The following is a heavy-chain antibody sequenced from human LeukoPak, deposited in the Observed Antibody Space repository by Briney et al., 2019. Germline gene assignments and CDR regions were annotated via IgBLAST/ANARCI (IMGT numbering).Heavy chain of an antibody. V-gene: IGHV4-59*08. Sequence: PSETLSLTCTVSGGSISSNYWSWIRQPPGKGLEWIGYIYHSGSTNYNPSLKSRVTISVDTSRNQFSLKLSSVTAADTAVYYCARQGSANWFDPWGQGTLVPVSS. J-gene: IGHJ5*02. CDR1: GGSISSNY. D-gene: IGHD3-10*01. CDR3: ARQGSANWFDP. CDR2: IYHSGST.